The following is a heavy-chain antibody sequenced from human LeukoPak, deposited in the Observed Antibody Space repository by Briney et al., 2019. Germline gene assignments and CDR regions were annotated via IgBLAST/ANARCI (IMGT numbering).Heavy chain of an antibody. Sequence: GASVKVSCKASGYTFTGYYMHWVRQAPGQGLEWMGWINPNSGGTNYAQKFQGRVTMTRDTSISTAYMELSRLRSDDTAVYYCARVGRYGSGSYSVDNWFDPWGQGTLVTVSS. CDR3: ARVGRYGSGSYSVDNWFDP. J-gene: IGHJ5*02. CDR1: GYTFTGYY. CDR2: INPNSGGT. D-gene: IGHD3-10*01. V-gene: IGHV1-2*02.